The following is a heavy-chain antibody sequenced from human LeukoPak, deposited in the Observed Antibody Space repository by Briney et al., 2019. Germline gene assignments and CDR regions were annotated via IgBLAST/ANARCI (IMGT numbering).Heavy chain of an antibody. Sequence: ASVKVSCKVSGYTLTELSMHWVRQAPGKGLEWMGGFDPEDGETIYAQKFQGRVTMTEDTSTDTAYMELSSLRSEDTAVYYCATITRVRGVMDYWGQGTLVTVSS. D-gene: IGHD3-10*01. CDR1: GYTLTELS. V-gene: IGHV1-24*01. CDR2: FDPEDGET. J-gene: IGHJ4*02. CDR3: ATITRVRGVMDY.